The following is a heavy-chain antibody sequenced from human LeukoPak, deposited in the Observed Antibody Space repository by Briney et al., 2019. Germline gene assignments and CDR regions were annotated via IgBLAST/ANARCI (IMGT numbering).Heavy chain of an antibody. V-gene: IGHV4-38-2*02. D-gene: IGHD3-9*01. CDR1: GYSMSSGYY. Sequence: SETLSLTCTVSGYSMSSGYYWGWIRQPPGKGLEWIGTIYHSGNTYYNPSLRSRATILVDTSKNQFSLNVRSVMAADTAVYYCARVPGVYYDILTGYGSGWFDPWGQGTLVTVTT. CDR3: ARVPGVYYDILTGYGSGWFDP. CDR2: IYHSGNT. J-gene: IGHJ5*02.